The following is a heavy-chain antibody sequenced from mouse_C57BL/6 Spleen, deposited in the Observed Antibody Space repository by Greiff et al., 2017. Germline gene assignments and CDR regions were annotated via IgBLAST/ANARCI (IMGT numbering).Heavy chain of an antibody. CDR3: ARDGYYGMNFDY. J-gene: IGHJ2*01. V-gene: IGHV1-82*01. CDR2: IYPGDGDT. Sequence: QVQLKESGPELVKPGASVKISCKASGYAFSSSWMNWVKQRPGKGLEWIGRIYPGDGDTNYNGKFKGKATLTADKSSSTAYMQLSSLTSEDSAVYFCARDGYYGMNFDYWGQGTTLTVSS. D-gene: IGHD2-3*01. CDR1: GYAFSSSW.